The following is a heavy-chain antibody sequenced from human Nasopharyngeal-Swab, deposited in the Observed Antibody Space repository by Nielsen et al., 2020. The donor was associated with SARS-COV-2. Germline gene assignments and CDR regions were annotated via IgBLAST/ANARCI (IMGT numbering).Heavy chain of an antibody. CDR3: ARDRGYYDIFDGMDV. Sequence: ASVKVSCKASGYTFTGYYMHWVRQAPGQVLEWMGRINPNSGGTNYAQKFQGRVTMTRDTSISTAYMELSRLRSDDTAVYYCARDRGYYDIFDGMDVWGQGTTVTVSS. J-gene: IGHJ6*02. CDR1: GYTFTGYY. D-gene: IGHD3-9*01. V-gene: IGHV1-2*06. CDR2: INPNSGGT.